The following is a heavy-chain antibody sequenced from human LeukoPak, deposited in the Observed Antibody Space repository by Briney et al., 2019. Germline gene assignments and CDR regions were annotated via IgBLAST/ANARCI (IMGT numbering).Heavy chain of an antibody. CDR3: ARGKATGTHFDY. CDR1: GGSISSSSYY. V-gene: IGHV4-39*07. D-gene: IGHD1-1*01. Sequence: LETLSLTCTVSGGSISSSSYYWGWIRQPPGKGLEWIGSIYYSGSTYYNPSLKSRVTISVDTSKNQFSLKLSSVTAADTAVYYCARGKATGTHFDYWGQGTLVTVSS. CDR2: IYYSGST. J-gene: IGHJ4*02.